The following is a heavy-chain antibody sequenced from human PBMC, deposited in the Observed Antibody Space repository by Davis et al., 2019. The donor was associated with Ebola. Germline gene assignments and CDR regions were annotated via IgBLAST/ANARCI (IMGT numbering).Heavy chain of an antibody. CDR2: ISPSGGTT. J-gene: IGHJ4*02. CDR1: GFTFSSYG. Sequence: GGSLRLSCAASGFTFSSYGMSWVRQAPGKGLEWVSAISPSGGTTYYADSVKGRFTISRDNSKNTLDLQKNSLRAEDTAIYYCAKDRVRSGEWGQGTLVTVSS. D-gene: IGHD3-10*01. V-gene: IGHV3-23*01. CDR3: AKDRVRSGE.